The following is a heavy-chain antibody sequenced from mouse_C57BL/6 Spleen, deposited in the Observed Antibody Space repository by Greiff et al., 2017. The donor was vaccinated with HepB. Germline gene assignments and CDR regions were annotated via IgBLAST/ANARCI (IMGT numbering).Heavy chain of an antibody. J-gene: IGHJ4*01. CDR3: ARCDYGSSSYAMDY. D-gene: IGHD1-1*01. CDR2: IYPRSGNT. CDR1: GYTFTSYG. Sequence: VKLQESGAELARPGASVKLSCKASGYTFTSYGISWVKQRTGQGLEWIGEIYPRSGNTYYNEKFKGKATLTADKSSSTAYMELRSLTSEDSAVYFCARCDYGSSSYAMDYWGQGTSVTVSS. V-gene: IGHV1-81*01.